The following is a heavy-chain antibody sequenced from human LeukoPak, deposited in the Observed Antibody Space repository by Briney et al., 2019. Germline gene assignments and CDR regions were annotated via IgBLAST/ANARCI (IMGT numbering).Heavy chain of an antibody. D-gene: IGHD2-21*02. CDR1: GVSFSCYY. CDR2: INHSGST. J-gene: IGHJ5*02. V-gene: IGHV4-34*01. CDR3: ARRAPGYQNIVVVTGQESWFDP. Sequence: PSETLSLTCAVYGVSFSCYYWSWIRQPPGKGREWIGEINHSGSTTYNPSLKSRVTISVDTSKTQFSLKLSSVTAADTAVYYCARRAPGYQNIVVVTGQESWFDPWGQGTLVTVSS.